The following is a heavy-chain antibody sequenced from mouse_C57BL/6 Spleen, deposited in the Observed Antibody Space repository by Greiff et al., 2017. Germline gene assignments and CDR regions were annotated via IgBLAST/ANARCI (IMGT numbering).Heavy chain of an antibody. CDR1: GYTFTSYW. CDR2: IHPNSGST. D-gene: IGHD1-1*01. Sequence: QVQLQQPGAELVKPGASVKLSCKASGYTFTSYWMHWVKQRPGQGLEWIGMIHPNSGSTNYNEKFTSKATLTVDKSSSTTTMQLRSLTSEDSEVYYCARSVEYYGSSSWDFGVWGTGSTVSASS. J-gene: IGHJ1*03. V-gene: IGHV1-64*01. CDR3: ARSVEYYGSSSWDFGV.